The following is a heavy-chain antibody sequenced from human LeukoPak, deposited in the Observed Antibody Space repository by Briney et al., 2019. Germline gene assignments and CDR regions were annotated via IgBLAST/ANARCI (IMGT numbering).Heavy chain of an antibody. V-gene: IGHV3-21*01. CDR1: GFTFSSYS. D-gene: IGHD3-10*01. Sequence: PGGSLRLSCAASGFTFSSYSMNWVRQAPGKGLEGVSSISSSSSYIYYADSVKGRFTISTYNAKNSLYLQINSVRAEDTAVSYCGRLGSGSYYIDNWGQGNLVTVSS. CDR3: GRLGSGSYYIDN. CDR2: ISSSSSYI. J-gene: IGHJ4*02.